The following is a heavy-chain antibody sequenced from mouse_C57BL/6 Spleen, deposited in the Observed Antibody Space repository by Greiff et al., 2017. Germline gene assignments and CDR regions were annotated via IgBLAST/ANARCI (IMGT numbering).Heavy chain of an antibody. CDR3: AMGANWDGTLAY. J-gene: IGHJ3*01. D-gene: IGHD4-1*01. CDR2: INPNYGTT. V-gene: IGHV1-39*01. Sequence: EVHLVESGPELVKPGASVKISCKASGYSFTDYNMNWVKQSNGKSLEWIGVINPNYGTTSYNQKFKGKATLTVDQSSSTAYMQLNSLTSEDSAVYYCAMGANWDGTLAYWGQGTLVTVSA. CDR1: GYSFTDYN.